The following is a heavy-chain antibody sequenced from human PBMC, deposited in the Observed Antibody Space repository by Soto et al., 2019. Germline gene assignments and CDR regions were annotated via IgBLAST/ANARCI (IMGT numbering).Heavy chain of an antibody. J-gene: IGHJ4*02. V-gene: IGHV3-7*01. CDR1: GFIFSRYW. D-gene: IGHD3-16*02. CDR3: ATFYIWGSYRYTDAINYFDY. Sequence: EVLLVDSGGGLVQPGGSLRLSCEASGFIFSRYWMSWVRQAPGKGLEWVAKIKEDGSEKYYVDAVRGRFTISRDNAKSSLYLQMNSLRAEDTAVYYCATFYIWGSYRYTDAINYFDYWGKGTLVTVSS. CDR2: IKEDGSEK.